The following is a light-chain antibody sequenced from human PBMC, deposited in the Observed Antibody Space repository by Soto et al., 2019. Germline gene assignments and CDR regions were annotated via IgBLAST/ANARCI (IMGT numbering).Light chain of an antibody. J-gene: IGKJ5*01. CDR3: QQSYNTPIT. V-gene: IGKV1-39*01. CDR1: QSIGVY. Sequence: DIQMTQSPSSLSASVGDRVTVTCLASQSIGVYLNWFQQRPGKAPNLLIYAASSLQSGVSSRFSGSGSGTDFTLTISSLQPEDFATYYCQQSYNTPITFGHGTRLEIK. CDR2: AAS.